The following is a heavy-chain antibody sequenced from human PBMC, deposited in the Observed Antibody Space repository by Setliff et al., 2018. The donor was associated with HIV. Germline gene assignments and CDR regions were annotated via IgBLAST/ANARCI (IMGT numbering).Heavy chain of an antibody. CDR2: IIPMYGVT. V-gene: IGHV1-69*05. CDR3: ARGQGCGGGCHYAFEM. D-gene: IGHD2-21*02. J-gene: IGHJ3*02. CDR1: GGTFSSYV. Sequence: RASVKVSCKASGGTFSSYVISWVRQAPGQGPEWMGGIIPMYGVTNYAQKFQGRVTITTDESTSTAYMELSSLRSEDTAVYYCARGQGCGGGCHYAFEMWGQGTMVTVSS.